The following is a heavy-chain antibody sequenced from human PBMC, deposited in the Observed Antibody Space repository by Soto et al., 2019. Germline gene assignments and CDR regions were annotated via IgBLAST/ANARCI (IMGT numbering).Heavy chain of an antibody. CDR2: VYYSGTT. D-gene: IGHD4-17*01. V-gene: IGHV4-61*01. CDR3: ARTTAVPNTLRSRYFFDY. CDR1: GGSVSDKTYY. J-gene: IGHJ4*02. Sequence: SETLSLTCCVSGGSVSDKTYYWSWIRQPPGKRLEWIGYVYYSGTTNYNPSLKSRVTISVDLSKNRFSLRLSSVTTADTALYYCARTTAVPNTLRSRYFFDYWGQGTLVTVSS.